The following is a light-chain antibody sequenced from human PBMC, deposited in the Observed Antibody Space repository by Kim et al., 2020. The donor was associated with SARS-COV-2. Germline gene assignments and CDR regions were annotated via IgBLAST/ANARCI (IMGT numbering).Light chain of an antibody. CDR3: SAWDNSLGAWV. V-gene: IGLV10-54*04. Sequence: RQTATLTCTGNTNNVGNEGAAWLQQHQGHPPQLLSYRNNNRPSGISERFSASRSGNTASLTITGLQPEDEADYYCSAWDNSLGAWVFGGGTKLTVL. CDR2: RNN. CDR1: TNNVGNEG. J-gene: IGLJ3*02.